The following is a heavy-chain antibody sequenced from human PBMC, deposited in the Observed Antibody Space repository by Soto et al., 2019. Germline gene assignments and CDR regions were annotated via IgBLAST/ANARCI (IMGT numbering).Heavy chain of an antibody. Sequence: ASVKVSCKASGYTFTSCGIGWVRQAPGQGLEWMGIINPSGGSTSYAQKFQGRVTMTRDTSTSTVYMELSSLRSEDTAVYYCARDLHYDFWSGYYTRPYYYYGMDVWGQGTKVTVSS. D-gene: IGHD3-3*01. V-gene: IGHV1-46*01. J-gene: IGHJ6*02. CDR2: INPSGGST. CDR3: ARDLHYDFWSGYYTRPYYYYGMDV. CDR1: GYTFTSCG.